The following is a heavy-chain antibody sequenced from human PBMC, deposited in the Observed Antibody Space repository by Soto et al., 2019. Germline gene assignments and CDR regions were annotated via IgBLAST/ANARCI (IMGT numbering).Heavy chain of an antibody. D-gene: IGHD2-8*01. CDR1: GFTFTDHY. Sequence: PGGSLRLSCAASGFTFTDHYMDWVRQAPGEGLEWVGRARNKVNGYIIAYAASVKGRFIISRDDSKNSLYLQMNSLKTEDTAIYFCARLMGTSFDLWGQGTLVTVSS. V-gene: IGHV3-72*01. J-gene: IGHJ4*02. CDR2: ARNKVNGYII. CDR3: ARLMGTSFDL.